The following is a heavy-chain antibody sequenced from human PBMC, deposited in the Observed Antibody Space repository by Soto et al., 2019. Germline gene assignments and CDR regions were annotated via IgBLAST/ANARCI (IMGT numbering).Heavy chain of an antibody. Sequence: PVGSLRLSCAASGFTLSDHFMEWVRQAPGKGLEWVGRTKHKAASYTTDYAASVNGRFTISRDDSENSLYLQMNSLKTEDTAMYYCVTLQFSRWFYWGLGTLVTVSS. CDR1: GFTLSDHF. D-gene: IGHD3-3*01. CDR3: VTLQFSRWFY. J-gene: IGHJ4*02. V-gene: IGHV3-72*01. CDR2: TKHKAASYTT.